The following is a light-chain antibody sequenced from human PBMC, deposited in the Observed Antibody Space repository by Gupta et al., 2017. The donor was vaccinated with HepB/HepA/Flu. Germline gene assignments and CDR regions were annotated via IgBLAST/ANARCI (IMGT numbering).Light chain of an antibody. J-gene: IGKJ5*01. V-gene: IGKV1-33*01. CDR1: QDISNY. CDR3: QQYDNHPIT. Sequence: DIQMPSSPSSLSASVGDRVTITCQASQDISNYLNWYQQKPGKAPKLLIYDASNLETGVPSRFSGSGSGTDFTFTISSLQPEDIATYYCQQYDNHPITFGQGTRLEIK. CDR2: DAS.